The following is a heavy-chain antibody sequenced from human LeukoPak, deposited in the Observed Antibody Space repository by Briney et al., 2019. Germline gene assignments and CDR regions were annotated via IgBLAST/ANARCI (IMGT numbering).Heavy chain of an antibody. CDR1: GFTFSLYA. CDR3: ARDTFQPGLIDS. V-gene: IGHV3-21*05. D-gene: IGHD2-2*01. J-gene: IGHJ4*02. CDR2: INDDSSDI. Sequence: PGGSLRLSCAASGFTFSLYAMNWVRPAPGKGLEWVSYINDDSSDIHYADSVKGRFTISRDNARNTLYLQLSSLRAEDTAVYYCARDTFQPGLIDSWGQGTLVTVSS.